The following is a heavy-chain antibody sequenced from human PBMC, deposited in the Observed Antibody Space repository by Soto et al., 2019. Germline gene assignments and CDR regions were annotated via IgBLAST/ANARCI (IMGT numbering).Heavy chain of an antibody. J-gene: IGHJ4*02. Sequence: QVQLVESGGGVVQPGRSLRLSCAASGFTFSSYAMHWVRQAPGKGLEWVAVISYDGSNKYYADSVKGRFTISRDNSKNTLYLQRNCLRAEDTAVYYCARDVTRSIVVVTAILDYWGQGTLVTVSS. CDR1: GFTFSSYA. CDR3: ARDVTRSIVVVTAILDY. V-gene: IGHV3-30-3*01. CDR2: ISYDGSNK. D-gene: IGHD2-21*02.